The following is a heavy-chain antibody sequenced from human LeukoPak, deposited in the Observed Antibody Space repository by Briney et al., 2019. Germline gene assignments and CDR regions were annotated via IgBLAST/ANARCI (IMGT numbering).Heavy chain of an antibody. J-gene: IGHJ5*02. V-gene: IGHV3-23*01. CDR3: AKVRDSATVTGRFDN. CDR1: GFTFSSYA. Sequence: GGSLRLSCAASGFTFSSYAMNWVRQAPGKGLEWVSALSGSGVSTYYADSVKGRFTISRDKSKNTLYLQMDSLRAEDTAVYYCAKVRDSATVTGRFDNWGQGTMVTVSS. D-gene: IGHD4-17*01. CDR2: LSGSGVST.